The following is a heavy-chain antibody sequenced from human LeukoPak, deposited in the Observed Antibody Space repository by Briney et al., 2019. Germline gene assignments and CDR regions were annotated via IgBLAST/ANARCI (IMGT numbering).Heavy chain of an antibody. D-gene: IGHD2-2*01. CDR3: ARERGYALDI. CDR1: GFTFSSYA. Sequence: GRSLRLSCAASGFTFSSYAMHWVRQAPGKGLEWVAVISYDGSNKYYADSVKGRFTISRDNSKNTLYLQMNSLRAEDTAVYYCARERGYALDIWGQGTMVTVSS. CDR2: ISYDGSNK. V-gene: IGHV3-30-3*01. J-gene: IGHJ3*02.